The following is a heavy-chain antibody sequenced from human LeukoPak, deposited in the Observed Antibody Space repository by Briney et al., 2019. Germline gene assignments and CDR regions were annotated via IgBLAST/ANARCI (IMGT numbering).Heavy chain of an antibody. V-gene: IGHV3-7*04. CDR3: TRVGYIDEGIDY. D-gene: IGHD5-24*01. Sequence: PGGSLRLSCAASGFTFSTYWMSWVRQAPGKGLEWVANIKQDGSEKNYVGSVKGRFTISRDNSKNSLYLQMNSLRAEDTAIYYCTRVGYIDEGIDYWGQGTLVTVSS. CDR2: IKQDGSEK. J-gene: IGHJ4*02. CDR1: GFTFSTYW.